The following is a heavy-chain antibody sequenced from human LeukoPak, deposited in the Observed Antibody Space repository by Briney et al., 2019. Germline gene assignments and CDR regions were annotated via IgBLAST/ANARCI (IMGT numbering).Heavy chain of an antibody. CDR1: GFSLIAYS. V-gene: IGHV3-23*01. D-gene: IGHD4-17*01. J-gene: IGHJ4*02. CDR2: IVGSGGST. Sequence: PGGSLRLSCAASGFSLIAYSMNWVRQTPGKGLEWVSAIVGSGGSTNYADSVKGRFTISRDNSKNTLYLQMNSLRDEDTALYYCARNGRRTTVTSDVWGQGALVTVSS. CDR3: ARNGRRTTVTSDV.